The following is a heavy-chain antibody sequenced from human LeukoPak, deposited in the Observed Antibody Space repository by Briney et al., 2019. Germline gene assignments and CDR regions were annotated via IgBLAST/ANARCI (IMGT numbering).Heavy chain of an antibody. V-gene: IGHV4-4*07. CDR3: AREKGNYADYEYYFDY. CDR2: IYTSGST. Sequence: PSETLSLTCTVSGGSISSYYWSWIRQPAGKGLEWIGRIYTSGSTNYNPSLKSRVTMSVDTSKNQFSLKRSSVTAADTAVYYCAREKGNYADYEYYFDYWGQGTLVTVSS. D-gene: IGHD4-17*01. J-gene: IGHJ4*02. CDR1: GGSISSYY.